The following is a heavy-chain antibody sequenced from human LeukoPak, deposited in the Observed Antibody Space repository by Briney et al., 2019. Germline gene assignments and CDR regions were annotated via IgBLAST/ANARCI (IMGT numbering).Heavy chain of an antibody. J-gene: IGHJ4*02. V-gene: IGHV3-30*18. Sequence: GRSLRLSCAASGFTFSSYGMHWVRQAPGKGLEWVAVISYDGSNKYYADSVKGRFTISRDNSKNTLYLQMNSLRAEDTAVYFCAKDVVSCGGDCYLSGDWGQGTLVIVSS. CDR2: ISYDGSNK. CDR3: AKDVVSCGGDCYLSGD. CDR1: GFTFSSYG. D-gene: IGHD2-21*02.